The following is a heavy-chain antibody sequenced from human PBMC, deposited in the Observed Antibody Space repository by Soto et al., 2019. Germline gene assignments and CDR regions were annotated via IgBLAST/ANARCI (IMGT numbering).Heavy chain of an antibody. Sequence: QGQLVESEGSAVQPGESLRLSCVASGFDFTYYAMHWVRQAPGKGLESVAVMSSDGSKIHHTDSVKGRFTISRDNSKNTLYLQMNSLRKEDTAVYFCAKDEGVGGTLGLFDYWGQGTLVSVSS. V-gene: IGHV3-30*18. CDR3: AKDEGVGGTLGLFDY. J-gene: IGHJ4*02. CDR2: MSSDGSKI. D-gene: IGHD1-26*01. CDR1: GFDFTYYA.